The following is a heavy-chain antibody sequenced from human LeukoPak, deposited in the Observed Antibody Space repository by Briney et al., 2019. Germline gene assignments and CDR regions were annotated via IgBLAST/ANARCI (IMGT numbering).Heavy chain of an antibody. V-gene: IGHV4-34*01. Sequence: SETLSLTCALSGGSFSVYYWTWIRLAPGKGLEWIGEINHSGSTDYNPSLESRITMSVDTSKNQFSLKLSSVTAADTAVYYCARSSCTSTSCYRSYYYFGLDVWGQGTTVTVSS. CDR1: GGSFSVYY. CDR2: INHSGST. D-gene: IGHD2-2*01. J-gene: IGHJ6*02. CDR3: ARSSCTSTSCYRSYYYFGLDV.